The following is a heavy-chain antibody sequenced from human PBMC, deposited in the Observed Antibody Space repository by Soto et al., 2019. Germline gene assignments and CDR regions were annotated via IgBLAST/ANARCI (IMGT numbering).Heavy chain of an antibody. Sequence: EVQLVESGGGLVKPGGSLRLSCAASGFTFSPYNMHWVRQAPGEGLEWVSSISIGYTYKNYADAVKGRFTISRDNAKNSLDLQMSSLRDEDTAVYYCARGWNQGLDYWGQGTLVTVSS. CDR2: ISIGYTYK. J-gene: IGHJ4*02. CDR3: ARGWNQGLDY. D-gene: IGHD1-1*01. V-gene: IGHV3-21*01. CDR1: GFTFSPYN.